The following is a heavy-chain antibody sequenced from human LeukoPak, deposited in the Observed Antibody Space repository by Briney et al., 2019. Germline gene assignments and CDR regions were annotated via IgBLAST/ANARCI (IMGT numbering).Heavy chain of an antibody. CDR2: ISYDGSNK. J-gene: IGHJ4*02. CDR1: GFTFSSYA. V-gene: IGHV3-30*03. Sequence: GGSLRLSCAASGFTFSSYAMSWVRQAPGKGLEWVAVISYDGSNKYYADSVKGRFTISRDNSKNTLYLQMNSLRAEDTAVYYCTSDIAPDYWGQGTLVTVSS. CDR3: TSDIAPDY. D-gene: IGHD2-15*01.